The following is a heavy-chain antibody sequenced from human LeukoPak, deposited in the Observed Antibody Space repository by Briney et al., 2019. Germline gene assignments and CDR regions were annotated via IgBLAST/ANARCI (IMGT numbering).Heavy chain of an antibody. D-gene: IGHD3-3*01. J-gene: IGHJ4*02. CDR3: ARDTTIFGVGRYFDY. CDR2: IYYSGST. Sequence: SETLSLTCTVSGGSISSYYWSWIRQHPGKGLEWIGYIYYSGSTYYNPSLKSRVTISVDTSKNQFSLKLSSVTAADTAVYYCARDTTIFGVGRYFDYWGQGTLVTVSS. V-gene: IGHV4-59*06. CDR1: GGSISSYY.